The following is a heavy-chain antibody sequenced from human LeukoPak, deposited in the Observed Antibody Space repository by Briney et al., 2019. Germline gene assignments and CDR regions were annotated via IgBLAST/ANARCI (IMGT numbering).Heavy chain of an antibody. Sequence: GGSLRLSCTASGFTFSAYAMTWVRQAPGKGLEWISSMSSGSRYIYYADSVRGRFTISRDNTKNSLYLVMNNLKAEDTAIYYCARDRPTGASRVFVVQWGQGTPVTVS. CDR3: ARDRPTGASRVFVVQ. CDR2: MSSGSRYI. J-gene: IGHJ4*02. V-gene: IGHV3-21*06. CDR1: GFTFSAYA. D-gene: IGHD3-3*01.